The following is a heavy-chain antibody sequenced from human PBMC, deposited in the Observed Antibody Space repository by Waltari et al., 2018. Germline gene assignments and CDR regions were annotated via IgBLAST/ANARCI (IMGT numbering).Heavy chain of an antibody. CDR2: IDWDDDK. Sequence: QVTLRESGPALVKPTQTLTLTCTFSGFSLSTSGMCVSWIRQPPGKALEWLALIDWDDDKYYSTSLKTRLTISKDTSKNQVVLTMTNMDPVDTATYYCARIGAIAVAGSYYYYGMDVWGQGTTVTVSS. CDR3: ARIGAIAVAGSYYYYGMDV. D-gene: IGHD6-19*01. CDR1: GFSLSTSGMC. V-gene: IGHV2-70*01. J-gene: IGHJ6*02.